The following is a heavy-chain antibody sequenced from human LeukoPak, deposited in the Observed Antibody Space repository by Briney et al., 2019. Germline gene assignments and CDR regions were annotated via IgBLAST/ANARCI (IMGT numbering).Heavy chain of an antibody. Sequence: GGSLRLSCAASGFTFSSYSMNWVRQAPGKGLEWVSYISSSSSTIYYADSVRGRFTISRDNAKNSLYLQMNSLRDEDTAVYYCARDCEAAGGNWFDPWGQGTLVTVSS. V-gene: IGHV3-48*02. CDR3: ARDCEAAGGNWFDP. CDR2: ISSSSSTI. J-gene: IGHJ5*02. D-gene: IGHD6-13*01. CDR1: GFTFSSYS.